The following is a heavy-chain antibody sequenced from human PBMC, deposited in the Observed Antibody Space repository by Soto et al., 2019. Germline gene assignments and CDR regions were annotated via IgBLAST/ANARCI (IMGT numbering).Heavy chain of an antibody. D-gene: IGHD2-2*02. CDR2: ISGSGGST. Sequence: GGSLRLSCAASGFTFSSYAMSWVRQAPGKGLEWVSAISGSGGSTYYADSVKGRFTISRDNSKNTLYLQMNSLRAEDTAVYYCAKGFPLYCSSTSCYNYYYYYYMDGWGKWTTVTSP. CDR3: AKGFPLYCSSTSCYNYYYYYYMDG. V-gene: IGHV3-23*01. CDR1: GFTFSSYA. J-gene: IGHJ6*03.